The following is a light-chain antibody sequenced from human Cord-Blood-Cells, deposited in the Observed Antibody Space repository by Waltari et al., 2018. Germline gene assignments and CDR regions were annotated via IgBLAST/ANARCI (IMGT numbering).Light chain of an antibody. Sequence: EIVMTQSPATLSVSPGERATLSCRASQSVSSNLAWYQQKPGQAPRLLIYCASTRATGIPARFSGSGSGTEFTLTISSLQSEDFAVYYCQQYNNWGWTFGQGTKVEIK. CDR3: QQYNNWGWT. J-gene: IGKJ1*01. V-gene: IGKV3-15*01. CDR2: CAS. CDR1: QSVSSN.